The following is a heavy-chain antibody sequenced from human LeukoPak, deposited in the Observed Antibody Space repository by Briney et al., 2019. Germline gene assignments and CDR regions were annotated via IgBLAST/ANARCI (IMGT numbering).Heavy chain of an antibody. CDR2: ISAYNGNT. D-gene: IGHD5-12*01. CDR3: ARVRGYSGYDPFDY. J-gene: IGHJ4*02. V-gene: IGHV1-18*01. CDR1: GYTFTSYG. Sequence: ASVNVSCKASGYTFTSYGISWVRQAPGQGLEWMGWISAYNGNTNYAQKLQGRVTMTTDTSTSTAYMELRSLRSDDTAVYYCARVRGYSGYDPFDYWGQGTLVTVSS.